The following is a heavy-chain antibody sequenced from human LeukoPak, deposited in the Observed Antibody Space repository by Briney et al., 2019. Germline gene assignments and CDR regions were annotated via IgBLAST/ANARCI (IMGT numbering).Heavy chain of an antibody. V-gene: IGHV1-2*02. J-gene: IGHJ5*02. CDR2: INANSGGT. D-gene: IGHD3-3*01. CDR3: ARAYYDFWSGYYFSLEYSWFDP. Sequence: GASVKVSCKASGYPFTDYCIHWVRQAPGQGLEWMGWINANSGGTKYAQKFQDRVTLTRETSITTAYMEMSSLRYDDTAVYYCARAYYDFWSGYYFSLEYSWFDPWGQGTLVTVSS. CDR1: GYPFTDYC.